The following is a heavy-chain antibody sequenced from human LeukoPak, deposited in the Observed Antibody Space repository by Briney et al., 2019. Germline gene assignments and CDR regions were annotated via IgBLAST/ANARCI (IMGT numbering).Heavy chain of an antibody. V-gene: IGHV1-2*02. CDR1: GYTFTGYY. Sequence: ASVKVSCKASGYTFTGYYMHWVRQAPGQGLEWMGWINPNSGGTNYAQKFQGRVTMTRDTSISTAYMELSRLRSDDTAVYYCAREDGGPGNNLFDYWGQGTLVTVSS. J-gene: IGHJ4*01. CDR2: INPNSGGT. D-gene: IGHD1-1*01. CDR3: AREDGGPGNNLFDY.